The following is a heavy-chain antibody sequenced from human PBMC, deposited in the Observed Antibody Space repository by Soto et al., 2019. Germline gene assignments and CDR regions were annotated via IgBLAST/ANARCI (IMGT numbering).Heavy chain of an antibody. CDR1: GGSFSGYY. J-gene: IGHJ6*02. CDR2: INHSGST. Sequence: SETLSLTCAVYGGSFSGYYWSWIRQPPGKGLEWIGEINHSGSTNYNPSLKSRVTISVDTSKNQFSLKLSSVTAADTAVYYCARPTRQWLGLRYYYGMDVWGQGTTVT. D-gene: IGHD6-19*01. CDR3: ARPTRQWLGLRYYYGMDV. V-gene: IGHV4-34*01.